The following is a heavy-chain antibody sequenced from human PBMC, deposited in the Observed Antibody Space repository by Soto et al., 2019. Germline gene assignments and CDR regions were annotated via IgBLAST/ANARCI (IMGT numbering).Heavy chain of an antibody. J-gene: IGHJ4*02. CDR2: ISYSGST. V-gene: IGHV4-30-4*01. CDR3: ARDRRGGSHGFRTYYFDY. Sequence: PSETLSLTCTVSSGSISSGDYYWRWIRQPPGKGLEWIGYISYSGSTYYNPSLKSRVTISVDTSKNQFSLKVSSVTAADTAVYYCARDRRGGSHGFRTYYFDYWGQGTLVTVSS. D-gene: IGHD1-26*01. CDR1: SGSISSGDYY.